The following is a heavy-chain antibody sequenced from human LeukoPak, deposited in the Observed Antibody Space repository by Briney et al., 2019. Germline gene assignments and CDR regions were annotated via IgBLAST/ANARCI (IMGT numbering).Heavy chain of an antibody. Sequence: ASVKVSCKASGYTFTGYYMHWVRQAPGQGLEWMGWINPNSGGTNYAQKFQGRVTMTRGTSISTAYMELSRLRSDDTAVYYCARVVAGMAEYFQHWGQGTLVTVSS. CDR3: ARVVAGMAEYFQH. D-gene: IGHD6-19*01. CDR1: GYTFTGYY. CDR2: INPNSGGT. V-gene: IGHV1-2*02. J-gene: IGHJ1*01.